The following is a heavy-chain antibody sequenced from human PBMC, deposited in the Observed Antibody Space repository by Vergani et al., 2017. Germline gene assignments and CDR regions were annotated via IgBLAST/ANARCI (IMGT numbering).Heavy chain of an antibody. Sequence: QVQLVQSGAEVKKPGASVKVSCKASGYTFTDYFMHWVRQAPGQGLEWMGWINPNSGGTNYAQKFQGRVTMTRDKSISTAYMELSNLRSDDTAVYYCARVGTSSNRDYFDYWGQGTLVTVSS. V-gene: IGHV1-2*02. CDR1: GYTFTDYF. J-gene: IGHJ4*02. CDR3: ARVGTSSNRDYFDY. CDR2: INPNSGGT. D-gene: IGHD2-2*01.